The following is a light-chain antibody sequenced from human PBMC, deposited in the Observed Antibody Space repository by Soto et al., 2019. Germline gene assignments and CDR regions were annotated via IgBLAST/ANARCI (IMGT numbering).Light chain of an antibody. CDR2: DVN. J-gene: IGLJ2*01. CDR1: SSDVGGYNY. V-gene: IGLV2-8*01. CDR3: SSHAGGQNVV. Sequence: QSALTQPPSASGSPRQSLTISCTGTSSDVGGYNYVSWYQQHPGKAPKVMIYDVNKRPSGVPDRFSGSKSGNTASLTVSGLQAEDEGDYYCSSHAGGQNVVFGGGTKLTVL.